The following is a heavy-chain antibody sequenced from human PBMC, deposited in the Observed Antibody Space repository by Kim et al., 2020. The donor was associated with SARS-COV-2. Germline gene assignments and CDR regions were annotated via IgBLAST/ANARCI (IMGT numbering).Heavy chain of an antibody. CDR1: GGPLSGFR. J-gene: IGHJ5*02. Sequence: SETLSLTCAVFGGPLSGFRWSWIRQPPGKGLEWLGEIDHSGSALYNPSLRSRVTLSVDTAKRQISLKVTSVTAADTAVYYCARYAYTSSSGWFDPWGQGILVTVSS. V-gene: IGHV4-34*10. D-gene: IGHD6-6*01. CDR2: IDHSGSA. CDR3: ARYAYTSSSGWFDP.